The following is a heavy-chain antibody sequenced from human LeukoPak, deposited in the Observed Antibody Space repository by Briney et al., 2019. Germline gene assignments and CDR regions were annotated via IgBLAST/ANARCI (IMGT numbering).Heavy chain of an antibody. CDR1: GYSLINHW. CDR2: IYPGNADA. V-gene: IGHV5-51*01. J-gene: IGHJ4*02. D-gene: IGHD3-22*01. CDR3: TRQGSYDNSGYSFDY. Sequence: GESLKISCKASGYSLINHWIGWVRQMPGKGLDWMGIIYPGNADATYSPSFQGQVTISADKSTTTVYLQWSSLKASDTAMYYCTRQGSYDNSGYSFDYWGQGTLVTVSS.